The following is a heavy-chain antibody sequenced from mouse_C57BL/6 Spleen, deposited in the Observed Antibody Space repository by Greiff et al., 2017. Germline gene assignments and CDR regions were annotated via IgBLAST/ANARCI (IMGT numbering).Heavy chain of an antibody. CDR2: ISGGGGNT. J-gene: IGHJ3*01. V-gene: IGHV5-9*01. D-gene: IGHD2-3*01. CDR3: ASHYDGPFAY. CDR1: GFTFSSYT. Sequence: EVQGVESGGGLVKPGGSLKLSCAASGFTFSSYTMSWVRQTPEKRLEWVATISGGGGNTYYPDSVKGRSTVSRDNAKNTLYLQMSSLGSEDTALYYCASHYDGPFAYWGQGALVTVSA.